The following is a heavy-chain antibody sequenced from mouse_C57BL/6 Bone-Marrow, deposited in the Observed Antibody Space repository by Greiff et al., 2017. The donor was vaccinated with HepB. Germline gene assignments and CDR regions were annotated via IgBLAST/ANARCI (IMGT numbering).Heavy chain of an antibody. V-gene: IGHV7-3*01. CDR2: IRNKANGYTT. Sequence: EVKLVESGGGLVQPGGSLSLSCAASGFTFTDYYMSWVRQPPGKALEWLGFIRNKANGYTTEYSSSVKGRFTISRDNSQSILYLQLNALSAEDSATYYGARYTVGRWYYFDYWGQGTTLTVSS. D-gene: IGHD2-3*01. CDR1: GFTFTDYY. CDR3: ARYTVGRWYYFDY. J-gene: IGHJ2*01.